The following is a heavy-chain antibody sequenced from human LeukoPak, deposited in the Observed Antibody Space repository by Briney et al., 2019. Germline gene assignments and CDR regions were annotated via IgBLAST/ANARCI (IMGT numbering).Heavy chain of an antibody. J-gene: IGHJ4*02. CDR3: AKLRAHTAMVAYFDY. CDR2: ISGSGGST. D-gene: IGHD5-18*01. V-gene: IGHV3-23*01. CDR1: GFTFSSYA. Sequence: GGSLRLSCAASGFTFSSYAMSWVRQAPGKGLGWVSAISGSGGSTYYADSVKGRFTISRDNSKNTLYLQMNSLRAEDTAVYYCAKLRAHTAMVAYFDYWGQGTLVTVSS.